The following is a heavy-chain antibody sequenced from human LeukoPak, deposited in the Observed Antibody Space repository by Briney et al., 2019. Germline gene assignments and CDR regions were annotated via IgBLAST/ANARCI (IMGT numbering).Heavy chain of an antibody. Sequence: GASVKVSCKASGGTFSSYAISWVRQAPGQGLEWMGRIIPILGIANYAQKFQGRVTITADKSTSTAYMELSSLRSEDTAVYYCARDLQQQLSAEYFQHWGQGTLVTVSS. J-gene: IGHJ1*01. CDR3: ARDLQQQLSAEYFQH. D-gene: IGHD6-13*01. V-gene: IGHV1-69*04. CDR2: IIPILGIA. CDR1: GGTFSSYA.